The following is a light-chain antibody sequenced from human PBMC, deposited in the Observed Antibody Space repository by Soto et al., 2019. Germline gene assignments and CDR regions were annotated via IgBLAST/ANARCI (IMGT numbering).Light chain of an antibody. Sequence: QSALPQPASVSGSPGQSITISCTGTSSDIGDYNFVSWYQQHPGRAPKLLIYDVSNRPSGVSTRFSASKSGNTASLTISGLQAEDEADYYCSSYTRDTSLVFGTGTKVTVL. CDR1: SSDIGDYNF. CDR2: DVS. V-gene: IGLV2-14*01. CDR3: SSYTRDTSLV. J-gene: IGLJ1*01.